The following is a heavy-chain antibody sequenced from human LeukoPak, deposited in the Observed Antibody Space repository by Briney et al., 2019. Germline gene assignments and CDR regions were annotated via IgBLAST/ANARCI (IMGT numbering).Heavy chain of an antibody. V-gene: IGHV1-69*13. Sequence: ASVKVFCKASGGTFSSYAISWVRQAPGQGLEWMGGIIPIFGTANYAQKFQGRVTITADESTSTAYMELSSLRSEDTAVYYCARGNLGGRGYYYGMDVWGQGTTVTVSS. CDR3: ARGNLGGRGYYYGMDV. J-gene: IGHJ6*02. CDR2: IIPIFGTA. CDR1: GGTFSSYA.